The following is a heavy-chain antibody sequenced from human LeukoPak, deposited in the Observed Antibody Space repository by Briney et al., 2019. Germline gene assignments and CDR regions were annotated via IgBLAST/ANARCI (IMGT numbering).Heavy chain of an antibody. J-gene: IGHJ4*02. CDR2: ISGSGGST. D-gene: IGHD4-17*01. Sequence: GGSLRLSCAASGFTFSSYAMSWVRQAPGKGLEWVSAISGSGGSTYYADSVKGRFTISRDNSKNTLYLQMKSLRAEDTAVYYCAKVDNQDGDPYDYWGQGTLVTVSS. V-gene: IGHV3-23*01. CDR3: AKVDNQDGDPYDY. CDR1: GFTFSSYA.